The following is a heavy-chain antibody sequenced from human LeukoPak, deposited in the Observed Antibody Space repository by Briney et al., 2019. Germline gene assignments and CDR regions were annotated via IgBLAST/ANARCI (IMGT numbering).Heavy chain of an antibody. CDR2: MNPNSGNT. Sequence: RASVKVSCKASGYIFTDYYMHWVRQAPGQGLEWMGWMNPNSGNTGYAQKFQGRVTMTRNTSISTAYMELSSLRSEDTAVYYCARGQQRSFYYYYYGMDVWGQGTTVTVSS. V-gene: IGHV1-8*02. CDR1: GYIFTDYY. D-gene: IGHD6-13*01. J-gene: IGHJ6*02. CDR3: ARGQQRSFYYYYYGMDV.